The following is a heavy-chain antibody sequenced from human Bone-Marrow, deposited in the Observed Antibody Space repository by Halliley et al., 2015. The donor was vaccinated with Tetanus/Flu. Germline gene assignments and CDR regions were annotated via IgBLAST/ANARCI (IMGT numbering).Heavy chain of an antibody. J-gene: IGHJ1*01. CDR2: IYSGGNT. Sequence: TLSLTCTVSGDSISNYYWNWVRQAPGKGLEWIGYIYSGGNTNSNPSLKSRVTMTLDTSKNQFSLNLASVTAADTAVYYCARDGSGTYYLSLLAYWGQGALVTVSS. V-gene: IGHV4-59*01. CDR1: GDSISNYY. D-gene: IGHD1-26*01. CDR3: ARDGSGTYYLSLLAY.